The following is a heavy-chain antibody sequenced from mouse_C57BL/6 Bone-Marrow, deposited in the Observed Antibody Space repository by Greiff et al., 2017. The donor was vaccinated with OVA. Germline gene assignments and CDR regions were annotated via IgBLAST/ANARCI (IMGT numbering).Heavy chain of an antibody. V-gene: IGHV5-17*01. Sequence: EVKLVESGGGLVKPGGSLKLSCAASGFTFSDYGMHWVRQAPEKGLEWVAYISSGSSTIYYADTVKGRFTISRDNAKNTLFLQMTSLRSEDTAMYYCARVVGPLLDYWGQGTTLTVSS. CDR2: ISSGSSTI. CDR3: ARVVGPLLDY. D-gene: IGHD1-1*02. CDR1: GFTFSDYG. J-gene: IGHJ2*01.